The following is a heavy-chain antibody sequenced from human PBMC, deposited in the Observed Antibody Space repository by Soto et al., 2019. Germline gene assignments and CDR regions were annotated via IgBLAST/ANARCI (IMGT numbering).Heavy chain of an antibody. D-gene: IGHD2-2*01. J-gene: IGHJ6*02. Sequence: EVQLVQSGAEVKKPGESLKISCKGSGYSFTSYWIGWVRQMPGKGLEWMGIIYPGDSDTRYSPSFQGQVTISADKSISTAYLQWSSLKASDTAMYYCARLGCSSTSCFYYYYYGMDVWGQGTTVTVSS. CDR3: ARLGCSSTSCFYYYYYGMDV. CDR2: IYPGDSDT. CDR1: GYSFTSYW. V-gene: IGHV5-51*01.